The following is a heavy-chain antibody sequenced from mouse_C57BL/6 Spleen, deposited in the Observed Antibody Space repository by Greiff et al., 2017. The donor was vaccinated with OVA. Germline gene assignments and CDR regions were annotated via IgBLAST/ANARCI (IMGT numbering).Heavy chain of an antibody. Sequence: VQRVESGPELVKPGASVKISCKASGFAFSSSWMNWVKQRPGKGLEWIGRIYPGDGDTNYNGKFKGKATLTADKSSSTAYMQLSSLTSEDSAVYFCARSGDGYAAWFAYWGKGALATVSA. D-gene: IGHD2-2*01. J-gene: IGHJ3*01. CDR1: GFAFSSSW. CDR2: IYPGDGDT. V-gene: IGHV1-82*01. CDR3: ARSGDGYAAWFAY.